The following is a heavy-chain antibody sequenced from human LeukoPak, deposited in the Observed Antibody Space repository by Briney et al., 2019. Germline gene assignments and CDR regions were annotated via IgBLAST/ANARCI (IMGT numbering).Heavy chain of an antibody. CDR1: GFTFSSYW. D-gene: IGHD2-15*01. V-gene: IGHV3-7*01. CDR3: ASTPDY. Sequence: GGSLRLSCAAPGFTFSSYWMSWVRQAPGKGLEWVANIKQDGSEKYYVDSVKGRFTISRDNAKNSLYLQMNSLRAEDTAVYYCASTPDYWGQGTLVTVSS. CDR2: IKQDGSEK. J-gene: IGHJ4*02.